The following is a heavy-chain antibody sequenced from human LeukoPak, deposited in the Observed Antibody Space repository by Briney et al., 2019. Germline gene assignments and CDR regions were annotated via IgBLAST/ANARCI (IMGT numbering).Heavy chain of an antibody. J-gene: IGHJ4*02. V-gene: IGHV3-23*01. D-gene: IGHD5-24*01. Sequence: GGSLRLSCAASGLTFSTYAMSWVRQAPGKGLEWVSGISDSGGSTYYADSVKGRFTISRDNAKNTLTLQMNSLRVEDTAVYFCARDWVYKIDYWGRGTLVTVSS. CDR3: ARDWVYKIDY. CDR2: ISDSGGST. CDR1: GLTFSTYA.